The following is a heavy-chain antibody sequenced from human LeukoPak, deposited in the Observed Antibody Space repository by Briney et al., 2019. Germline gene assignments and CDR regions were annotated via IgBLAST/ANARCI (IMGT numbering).Heavy chain of an antibody. V-gene: IGHV4-34*01. Sequence: SETLSLTCAVYGGSFSGYYWSWIRQPPGKGLEWIGEINHSGSTNYNPSLKSRVTISVDTSENQFSLKLSSVTAADTAVYYCARDSSGYPFDYWGQGTLVTVSS. D-gene: IGHD3-22*01. CDR1: GGSFSGYY. CDR2: INHSGST. CDR3: ARDSSGYPFDY. J-gene: IGHJ4*02.